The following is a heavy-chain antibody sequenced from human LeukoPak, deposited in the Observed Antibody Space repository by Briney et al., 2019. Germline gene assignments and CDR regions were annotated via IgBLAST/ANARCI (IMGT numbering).Heavy chain of an antibody. D-gene: IGHD3-22*01. Sequence: SETLSLTCTVSGGSISSSSYYWGWIRQPPGKGLEWIGYIYYSGSTNYNPSLKSRVTISVDKSKNQFSLKLSSVTAADTAVYYCARDAYDSSGYSFDYWGQGTLVTVSS. CDR2: IYYSGST. J-gene: IGHJ4*02. CDR1: GGSISSSSYY. V-gene: IGHV4-61*05. CDR3: ARDAYDSSGYSFDY.